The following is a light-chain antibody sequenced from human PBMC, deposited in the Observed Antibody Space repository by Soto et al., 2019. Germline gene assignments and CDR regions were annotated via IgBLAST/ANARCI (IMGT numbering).Light chain of an antibody. CDR2: TAS. J-gene: IGKJ5*01. CDR1: QGVSTW. CDR3: QQAASCPIP. V-gene: IGKV1-12*01. Sequence: TLPASSVSASERDRVALTCRASQGVSTWLAWYQQKPGKAPNLLIYTASSLQSGVPSRFSGSGSGTDFTLTINGLQPEDFATYYCQQAASCPIPFGQVTRLEVK.